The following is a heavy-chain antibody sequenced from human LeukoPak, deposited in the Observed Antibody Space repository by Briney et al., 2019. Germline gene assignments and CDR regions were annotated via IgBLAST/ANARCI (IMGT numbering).Heavy chain of an antibody. CDR1: GYSISSGYY. CDR3: AREGAVAGGSNAFDI. V-gene: IGHV4-38-2*02. D-gene: IGHD6-19*01. CDR2: IYHSGST. Sequence: PSETLSLTCTVSGYSISSGYYWGWIRQPPGKGLEWIGSIYHSGSTYYNPSLKSRVTISVDTSKNQFSLKLSSVTAADTAVYYCAREGAVAGGSNAFDIWGQGTMATVSS. J-gene: IGHJ3*02.